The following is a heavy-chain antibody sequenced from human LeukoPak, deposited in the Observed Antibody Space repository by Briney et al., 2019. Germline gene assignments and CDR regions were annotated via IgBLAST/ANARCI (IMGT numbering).Heavy chain of an antibody. Sequence: GESLKISCKGSGYSFTSYWIAWVRQMPGKGLEWMGIIYPGDSETRYSPSFQGQVTISADKSISTAYLQWSSLKTSDTAMYYCARDGYYYDSSGYYEKMYYFDYWGQGTLVTVSS. D-gene: IGHD3-22*01. CDR3: ARDGYYYDSSGYYEKMYYFDY. CDR2: IYPGDSET. V-gene: IGHV5-51*01. CDR1: GYSFTSYW. J-gene: IGHJ4*02.